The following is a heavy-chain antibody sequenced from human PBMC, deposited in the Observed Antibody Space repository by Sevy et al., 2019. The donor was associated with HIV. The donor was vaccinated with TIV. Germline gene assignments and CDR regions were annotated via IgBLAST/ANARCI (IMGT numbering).Heavy chain of an antibody. CDR1: GFTFSNAW. Sequence: GGSPRLSCAASGFTFSNAWMSWVRQAPGKGLEWVGRIKSKTDGGTTDYAAPVKGRFTISRDDSKNTLYLQMNSLKTEDTAVYYCTTDHNGSGSYTVQGSFDPWGQGTLVTVSS. V-gene: IGHV3-15*01. CDR2: IKSKTDGGTT. CDR3: TTDHNGSGSYTVQGSFDP. D-gene: IGHD3-10*01. J-gene: IGHJ5*02.